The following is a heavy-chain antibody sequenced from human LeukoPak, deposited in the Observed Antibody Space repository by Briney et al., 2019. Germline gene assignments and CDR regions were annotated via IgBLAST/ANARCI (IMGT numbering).Heavy chain of an antibody. CDR1: GYTFNGYY. V-gene: IGHV1-2*02. CDR2: INPKSGDT. Sequence: GAAVKVSCKTSGYTFNGYYLHWLRQAPGQGLEWMGWINPKSGDTSYTQKFQGRVTITSDTAISTLYMELSGPTSDDTALYYCARDLEGPGTLDYWGQGTLVTVSS. J-gene: IGHJ4*02. CDR3: ARDLEGPGTLDY.